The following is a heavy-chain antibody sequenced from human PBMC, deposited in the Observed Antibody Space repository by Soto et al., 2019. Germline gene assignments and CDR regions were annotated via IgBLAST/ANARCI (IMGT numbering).Heavy chain of an antibody. D-gene: IGHD3-22*01. CDR1: GFTFSNYG. CDR3: ARAETYYYESSGFYSDWFHP. Sequence: QVQLVESGGGVVQPGRSLRLSCAASGFTFSNYGMHWVRQAPGKGLEWVAVIWYDGSEKYYADSVKGRFTVSRDNSKNSLYLHMPSLRADDTAVYYCARAETYYYESSGFYSDWFHPWGQGTLVTVSS. CDR2: IWYDGSEK. J-gene: IGHJ5*02. V-gene: IGHV3-33*01.